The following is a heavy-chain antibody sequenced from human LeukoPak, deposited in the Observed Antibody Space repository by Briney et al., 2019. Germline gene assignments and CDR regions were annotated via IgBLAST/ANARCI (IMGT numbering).Heavy chain of an antibody. V-gene: IGHV3-49*04. Sequence: PGGSLRLSYTTSGFAFDDFAMSWVRQPAGKGLEWVGFIRRRAYSGAAEYAASVKGRFIISRDDSKGIAYLQMNSLKTEDTAVYYCSRNGLVDFDYWGQGSRVIVSP. CDR1: GFAFDDFA. CDR2: IRRRAYSGAA. J-gene: IGHJ4*02. CDR3: SRNGLVDFDY.